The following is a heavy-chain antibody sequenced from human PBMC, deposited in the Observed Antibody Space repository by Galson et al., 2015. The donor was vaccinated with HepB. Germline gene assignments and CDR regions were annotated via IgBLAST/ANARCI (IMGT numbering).Heavy chain of an antibody. D-gene: IGHD6-19*01. J-gene: IGHJ4*02. CDR2: TNPNSGGT. Sequence: SVKVSCKASGYTFTGYYMHWVRQAPGQGLEWMGWTNPNSGGTNYAQKFQGWVTMTRDTSISTAYMELSRLRSDDTAVYYCARVRYSSGWAYYFDYWGQGTLVTVSS. CDR3: ARVRYSSGWAYYFDY. CDR1: GYTFTGYY. V-gene: IGHV1-2*04.